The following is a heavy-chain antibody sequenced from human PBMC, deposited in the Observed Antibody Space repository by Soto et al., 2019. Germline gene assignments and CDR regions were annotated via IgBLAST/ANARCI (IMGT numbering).Heavy chain of an antibody. CDR3: ARGETYLGV. D-gene: IGHD3-16*01. V-gene: IGHV1-69*01. Sequence: QVQLVQSGAEVKKPGSSVKVSCKTSRDTFNKYAFNWVRQAPGQGLEWMGWIIPIFSSRNYAEKFQGRVTITADDSTSTAYMELRSLRFEDTAVYYCARGETYLGVWGQGITVTVSS. CDR1: RDTFNKYA. CDR2: IIPIFSSR. J-gene: IGHJ6*02.